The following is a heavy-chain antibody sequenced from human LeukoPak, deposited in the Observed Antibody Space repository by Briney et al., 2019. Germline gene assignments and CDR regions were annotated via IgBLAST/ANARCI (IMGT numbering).Heavy chain of an antibody. V-gene: IGHV1-46*01. CDR2: INPSGGRT. Sequence: ASGKLSCKAAGYTFTSYYMHWVRQAPGQGLEWKGIINPSGGRTSDAQKFQGRVTMTRYTFTSTVYMELISLRIEDTGVYDCARDGCIKPYFYEISSAFDIWGQGTMVTVSS. J-gene: IGHJ3*02. CDR3: ARDGCIKPYFYEISSAFDI. CDR1: GYTFTSYY. D-gene: IGHD3-22*01.